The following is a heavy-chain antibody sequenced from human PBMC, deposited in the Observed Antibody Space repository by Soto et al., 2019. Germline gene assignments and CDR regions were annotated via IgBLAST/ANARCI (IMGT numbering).Heavy chain of an antibody. Sequence: QSQTLSLTCAISGDSVSSNSAAWNWIRQSPSRGLEWLGRTYYRSKWYNDYAVSVKSRITINPDTSKNQFSLQLNSVTPEDTAVYYCARAMVRGVIITPEKTYYYYYYMDVWGKGTTVTVSS. D-gene: IGHD3-10*01. J-gene: IGHJ6*03. V-gene: IGHV6-1*01. CDR3: ARAMVRGVIITPEKTYYYYYYMDV. CDR2: TYYRSKWYN. CDR1: GDSVSSNSAA.